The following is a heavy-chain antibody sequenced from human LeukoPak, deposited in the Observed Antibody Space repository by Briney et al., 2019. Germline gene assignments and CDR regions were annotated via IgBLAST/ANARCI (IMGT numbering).Heavy chain of an antibody. CDR2: IKEDGSEK. D-gene: IGHD5-18*01. CDR3: ARDHNYGSDY. Sequence: GGSLRLSCAASGFTFSSYWMSWVRQAQGKGLEWVANIKEDGSEKYYVDSVKGRFTISRDSAKNSLYLQMNSLRVEDTAVYYCARDHNYGSDYWGQGTLVTVSS. CDR1: GFTFSSYW. V-gene: IGHV3-7*03. J-gene: IGHJ4*02.